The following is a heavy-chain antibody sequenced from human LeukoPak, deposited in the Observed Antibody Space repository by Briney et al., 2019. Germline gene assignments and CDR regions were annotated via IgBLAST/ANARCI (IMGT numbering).Heavy chain of an antibody. J-gene: IGHJ4*02. CDR3: ARGVEMTTAPFDY. Sequence: SETLSLICAVYGGSFSGYYWSWIRQPPGKGLEWIGEINHSGSTNYNPSLKSRVTISVDTSKNQFSLKLSSVTAADTAVYYCARGVEMTTAPFDYWGQGTLVTVSS. V-gene: IGHV4-34*01. CDR2: INHSGST. CDR1: GGSFSGYY. D-gene: IGHD5-24*01.